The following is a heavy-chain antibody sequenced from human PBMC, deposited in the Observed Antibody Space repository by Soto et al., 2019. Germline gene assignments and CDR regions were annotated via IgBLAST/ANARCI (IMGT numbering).Heavy chain of an antibody. D-gene: IGHD3-3*01. V-gene: IGHV4-34*01. CDR2: INNSGST. CDR1: GGSFSGYY. Sequence: PSETLSLTCAVYGGSFSGYYWSWIRQPPGKGLEWIGEINNSGSTNYNPSLKSRVTISVDTSKNQFSLKLSSVTAADTAVYYCERGSRPPYYDFWSGTNWFDPWGQGTLVTVSS. J-gene: IGHJ5*02. CDR3: ERGSRPPYYDFWSGTNWFDP.